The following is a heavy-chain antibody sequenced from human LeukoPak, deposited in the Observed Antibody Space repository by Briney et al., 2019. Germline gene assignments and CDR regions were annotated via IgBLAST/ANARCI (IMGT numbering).Heavy chain of an antibody. V-gene: IGHV3-74*01. CDR1: AFTFSSYW. CDR2: INSGGSST. CDR3: ARDRYSSAWYEE. J-gene: IGHJ4*02. D-gene: IGHD6-19*01. Sequence: GGSLRLSCTASAFTFSSYWMHWVRQAPGKGLVWVSHINSGGSSTSYADSVKGRFIISRDNAKNTLYLQMNSLRAEDTAVYYCARDRYSSAWYEEWGQGTLVTVSS.